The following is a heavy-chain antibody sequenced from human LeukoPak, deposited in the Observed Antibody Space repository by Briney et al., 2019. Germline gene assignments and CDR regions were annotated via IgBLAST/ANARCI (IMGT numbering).Heavy chain of an antibody. D-gene: IGHD3-22*01. V-gene: IGHV4-38-2*01. Sequence: PSGTLSLTCAVSGYSISSGYYWGWIRQPPGKGLEWIGSIYHSRSTYYNPSLKSRVTISVDTSKNQFSLKLSSVTAADTAVYYCASPYYYDSSGSPLGAFDIWGQGTMVTVSS. CDR2: IYHSRST. CDR3: ASPYYYDSSGSPLGAFDI. J-gene: IGHJ3*02. CDR1: GYSISSGYY.